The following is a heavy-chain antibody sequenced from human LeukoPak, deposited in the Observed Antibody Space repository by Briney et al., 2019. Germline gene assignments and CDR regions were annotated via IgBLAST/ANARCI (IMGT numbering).Heavy chain of an antibody. CDR1: GGSISGYY. V-gene: IGHV4-59*12. Sequence: SETLSLTCTVSGGSISGYYWSWIRQPPGKGLEWIGYIYYSGSTNYNPSLRSRVTISVDTSKNQFSLKLSSVTAADTAVYYCARVYCGGDCSYFDYWGQGTLVTVSS. CDR2: IYYSGST. CDR3: ARVYCGGDCSYFDY. J-gene: IGHJ4*02. D-gene: IGHD2-21*02.